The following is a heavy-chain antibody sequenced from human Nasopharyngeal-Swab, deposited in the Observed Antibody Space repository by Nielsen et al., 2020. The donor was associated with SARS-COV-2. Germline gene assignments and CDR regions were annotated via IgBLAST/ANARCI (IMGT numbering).Heavy chain of an antibody. Sequence: GESLKISCAASGFTFSSYGMHWVRQAPGKGLEWVAVISYDGSNKYYADSVKGRFTISRDNSKNTLYLQMNSLRAEDTAVYYRAKGLEMATADYWGQGTLVTVSS. CDR1: GFTFSSYG. J-gene: IGHJ4*02. V-gene: IGHV3-30*18. D-gene: IGHD5-24*01. CDR3: AKGLEMATADY. CDR2: ISYDGSNK.